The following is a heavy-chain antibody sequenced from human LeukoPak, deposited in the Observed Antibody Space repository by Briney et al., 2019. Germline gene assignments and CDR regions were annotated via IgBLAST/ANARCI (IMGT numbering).Heavy chain of an antibody. V-gene: IGHV3-74*01. CDR2: INSDGTST. CDR1: GFTFSSYW. D-gene: IGHD3-22*01. J-gene: IGHJ3*02. CDR3: TRGSSGYSLSASDI. Sequence: AGGSLRLSCAASGFTFSSYWMHWVRQAPGKGLVWVSRINSDGTSTSYADSVMGRFTISRDNAKNTLYLQMNSLRAEDTAMYYCTRGSSGYSLSASDIWGQGTMVTVSS.